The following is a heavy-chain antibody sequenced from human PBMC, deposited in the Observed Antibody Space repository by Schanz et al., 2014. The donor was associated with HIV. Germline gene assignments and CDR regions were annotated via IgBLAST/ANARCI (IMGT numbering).Heavy chain of an antibody. CDR1: GFSFSSYG. J-gene: IGHJ6*02. CDR2: IWYDGSNK. Sequence: QVQLVESGGGVVQPGRSLRLSCAASGFSFSSYGMHWVRQAPGKGLEWVAIIWYDGSNKYYSEYVKGRFTISRDKSKKTLYLEMNSLRVEDTAVYYCARVALAVDGADYGMDVWGQGIMVTVSS. CDR3: ARVALAVDGADYGMDV. V-gene: IGHV3-33*01. D-gene: IGHD2-2*01.